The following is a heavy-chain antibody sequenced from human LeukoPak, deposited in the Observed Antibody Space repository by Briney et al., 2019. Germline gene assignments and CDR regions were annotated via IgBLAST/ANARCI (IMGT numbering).Heavy chain of an antibody. CDR3: ARSPPPGYNHVDY. CDR1: GFTFSDYY. CDR2: MNSDGGKI. D-gene: IGHD5-24*01. V-gene: IGHV3-11*01. J-gene: IGHJ4*02. Sequence: GGSLRLSCAASGFTFSDYYMNWIRQAPGKGLEWLSYMNSDGGKINYADSVKGRFTVSRDNAENSLYLQMNSLRAGDTAVYYCARSPPPGYNHVDYWGQGALVTVSS.